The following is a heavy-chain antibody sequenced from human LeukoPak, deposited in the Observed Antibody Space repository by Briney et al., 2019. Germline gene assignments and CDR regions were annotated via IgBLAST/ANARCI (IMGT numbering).Heavy chain of an antibody. J-gene: IGHJ4*02. CDR2: INHSGST. CDR1: GGSFSGYY. Sequence: SETLSLTCAVYGGSFSGYYWSWIRQPPGKGLEWIGEINHSGSTNYNPSLKSRVTISVDTSKNQFSLKLSSVTAADTAVYYCSRGYYEGSGGYYPIFDYGAQGTLVTVSS. D-gene: IGHD3-10*01. CDR3: SRGYYEGSGGYYPIFDY. V-gene: IGHV4-34*01.